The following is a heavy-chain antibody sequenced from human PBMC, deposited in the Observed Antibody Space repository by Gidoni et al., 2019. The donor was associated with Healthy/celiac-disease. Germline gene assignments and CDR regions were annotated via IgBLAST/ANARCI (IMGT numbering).Heavy chain of an antibody. D-gene: IGHD6-13*01. V-gene: IGHV3-21*01. J-gene: IGHJ4*02. CDR1: GFTFSSYS. Sequence: EVQLVESGGGLVKPGGSLRLSCAASGFTFSSYSMNWVRQAPEKGLGWVSSISSSSSYIYYADSVKGRFTISRDNAKNSLYLQMNSLRAEDTAVYYCVWDSLRQLVGYWGQGTLVTVSS. CDR3: VWDSLRQLVGY. CDR2: ISSSSSYI.